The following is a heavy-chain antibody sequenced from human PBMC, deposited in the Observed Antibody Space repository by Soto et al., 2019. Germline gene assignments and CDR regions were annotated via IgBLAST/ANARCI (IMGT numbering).Heavy chain of an antibody. J-gene: IGHJ5*02. V-gene: IGHV4-39*01. CDR3: ASPKIAFYNWFDP. D-gene: IGHD3-3*02. Sequence: PSETLSLTCTVSGGSISSSSYYLGWIRPPPGKGLEWIGSIYYSGSTYYNPSLKSRVTISVDTSKNQFSLKLSSVTAADTAVYYCASPKIAFYNWFDPWGQGTLVTVSS. CDR2: IYYSGST. CDR1: GGSISSSSYY.